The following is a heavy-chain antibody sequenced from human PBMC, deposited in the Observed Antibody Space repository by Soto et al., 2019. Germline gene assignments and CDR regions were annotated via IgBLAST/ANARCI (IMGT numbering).Heavy chain of an antibody. CDR2: IIPIFGTA. CDR3: ARGDYYDSSGYCDY. J-gene: IGHJ4*02. D-gene: IGHD3-22*01. V-gene: IGHV1-69*06. Sequence: QVQLVQSGAEVKKPGSSVKVSCKASGGTFSSYAISWVRQAPGQGLEWMGGIIPIFGTANYAQKFQGRVTITAYKSTSTAYMELSSLISENTAVYYCARGDYYDSSGYCDYWGQGTLVTVSS. CDR1: GGTFSSYA.